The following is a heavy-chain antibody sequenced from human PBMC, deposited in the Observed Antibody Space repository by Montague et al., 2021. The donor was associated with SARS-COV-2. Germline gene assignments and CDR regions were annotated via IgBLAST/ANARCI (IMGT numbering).Heavy chain of an antibody. CDR2: ISSGSGSSI. CDR3: ARDVDPNSWDGMDV. J-gene: IGHJ6*02. D-gene: IGHD2-15*01. Sequence: SLSLSCAASGFSFSSYEMNWARQAPGKGLEWILYISSGSGSSIHYADSVRGRFTISRVNAKNSLYLQMNGLRAEDTAIYYCARDVDPNSWDGMDVWGQGTTVTVSS. V-gene: IGHV3-48*03. CDR1: GFSFSSYE.